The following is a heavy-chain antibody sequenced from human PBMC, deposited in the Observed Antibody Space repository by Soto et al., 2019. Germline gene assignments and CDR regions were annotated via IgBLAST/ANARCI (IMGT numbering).Heavy chain of an antibody. CDR1: GYTFTSYD. CDR2: MNPNSGNT. D-gene: IGHD6-19*01. J-gene: IGHJ4*02. Sequence: GASVKVSCKASGYTFTSYDINWVRQATGQGLEWMGWMNPNSGNTGYAQKFQGRVTMTRNTSISTAYMELSSLRSEDTAVYYCARVPRAVAGSDYWCQGTLVTVSS. V-gene: IGHV1-8*01. CDR3: ARVPRAVAGSDY.